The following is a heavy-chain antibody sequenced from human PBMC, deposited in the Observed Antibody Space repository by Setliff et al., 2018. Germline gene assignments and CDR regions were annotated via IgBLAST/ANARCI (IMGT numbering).Heavy chain of an antibody. CDR3: RLWFGELLRDY. CDR1: GFTFSSYA. D-gene: IGHD3-10*01. Sequence: GGSLRLSCAASGFTFSSYAMHWVRQAPGKGLEWVAVISYDGSNKYYADSVKGRFTISRDNSKNTLYLQMNSLRAEDTAVYYCRLWFGELLRDYWGQGTLVTVSS. V-gene: IGHV3-30-3*01. CDR2: ISYDGSNK. J-gene: IGHJ4*02.